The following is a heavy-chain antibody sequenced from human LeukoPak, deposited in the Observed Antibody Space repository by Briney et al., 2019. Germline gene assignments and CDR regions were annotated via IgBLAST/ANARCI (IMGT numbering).Heavy chain of an antibody. Sequence: SETLSLTCTVSGGSISSYYWSWIRQPPGKGLEWIGEINHSGSTNYNPSLKSRVTISVDTSKNQFSLKLSSVTAAGTAVYYCARRKKITMVRGVINPGIDYWGQGTLVTVSS. CDR1: GGSISSYY. J-gene: IGHJ4*02. CDR2: INHSGST. V-gene: IGHV4-34*01. D-gene: IGHD3-10*01. CDR3: ARRKKITMVRGVINPGIDY.